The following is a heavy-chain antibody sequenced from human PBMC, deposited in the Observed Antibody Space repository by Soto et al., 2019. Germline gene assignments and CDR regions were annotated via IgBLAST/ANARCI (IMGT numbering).Heavy chain of an antibody. V-gene: IGHV4-59*01. D-gene: IGHD2-2*01. CDR1: GGSISSYY. CDR2: IYYSGST. Sequence: QVQLQESGPGLVKPSETLSLTCTVSGGSISSYYWNWNRQPPGKGLEWIGYIYYSGSTNYSPSLKGRVTISLDTSENQFSLKLSSVTAADTAVYYCARDKFSGYCSTASCSSYGMDVWGQGTTVTVSS. J-gene: IGHJ6*02. CDR3: ARDKFSGYCSTASCSSYGMDV.